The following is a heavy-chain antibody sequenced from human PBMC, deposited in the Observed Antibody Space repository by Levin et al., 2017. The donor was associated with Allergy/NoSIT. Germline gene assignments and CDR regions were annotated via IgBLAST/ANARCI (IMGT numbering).Heavy chain of an antibody. Sequence: SGESLKISCAASGFTFSSYSMTWVRQAPGKGLEWVSAISGNGRTTYYADSVKGRFTISRDNSKNTLYLQMDSLRAEDTAVYYCAKGILGVVHYGVDVWGQGTTVTVSS. CDR3: AKGILGVVHYGVDV. CDR1: GFTFSSYS. J-gene: IGHJ6*02. D-gene: IGHD3-3*01. CDR2: ISGNGRTT. V-gene: IGHV3-23*01.